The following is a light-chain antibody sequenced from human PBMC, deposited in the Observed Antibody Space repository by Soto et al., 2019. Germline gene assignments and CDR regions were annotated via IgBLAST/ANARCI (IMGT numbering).Light chain of an antibody. Sequence: EIVLTQSPGTLSLSPGERGTLSCRASQSVTSSLAWYQQKPGQAPRLLIYDASNRATGIPDRFSGSGSGTDFTLTLGRLEPEDFAVYYCQQYRNSPLTFGGGTKVEIK. J-gene: IGKJ4*01. CDR1: QSVTSS. CDR3: QQYRNSPLT. CDR2: DAS. V-gene: IGKV3-20*01.